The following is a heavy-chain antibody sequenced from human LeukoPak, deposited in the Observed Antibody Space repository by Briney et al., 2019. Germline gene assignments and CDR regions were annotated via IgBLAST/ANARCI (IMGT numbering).Heavy chain of an antibody. CDR1: GGSFSGYY. Sequence: SETLSLTCAVYGGSFSGYYWSWIRQPPGKGLEWIGEINHSGSTNYNPSLKSRVTISVDTSKNQFSLKLSSVTAADTAVYYCARQMADCSSTSCRYYYGMDVWGQGTTVTVSS. D-gene: IGHD2-2*01. CDR3: ARQMADCSSTSCRYYYGMDV. J-gene: IGHJ6*02. CDR2: INHSGST. V-gene: IGHV4-34*01.